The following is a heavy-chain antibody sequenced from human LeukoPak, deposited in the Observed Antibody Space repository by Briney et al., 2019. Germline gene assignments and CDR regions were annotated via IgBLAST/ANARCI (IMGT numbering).Heavy chain of an antibody. J-gene: IGHJ4*02. CDR3: GRDSQAPYSYGIDY. V-gene: IGHV3-30-3*01. CDR1: GFTFSGYA. CDR2: ISNDGTKK. D-gene: IGHD5-18*01. Sequence: GRSLRLSCAASGFTFSGYAMHWVRQAPGRGLEWVALISNDGTKKYYTGSVKGRFTISRDNSKNTLYVQMNSLRVEDTAVYYCGRDSQAPYSYGIDYWGQGTLVTVSS.